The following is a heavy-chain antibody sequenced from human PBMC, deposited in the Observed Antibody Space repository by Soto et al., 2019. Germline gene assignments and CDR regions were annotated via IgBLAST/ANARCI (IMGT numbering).Heavy chain of an antibody. CDR1: GGSISSGGYY. CDR2: IYYSGST. Sequence: QVQLQESGPGLVKPSHTLSLTCTVSGGSISSGGYYWSWIRQPPGKGLEWIGYIYYSGSTYYNPSLKSRVTISVDTSKNQFSLKLSSVAAADTAVYYCARDSITMIVGRAFDIWGQGTMVTVSS. J-gene: IGHJ3*02. V-gene: IGHV4-31*03. D-gene: IGHD3-22*01. CDR3: ARDSITMIVGRAFDI.